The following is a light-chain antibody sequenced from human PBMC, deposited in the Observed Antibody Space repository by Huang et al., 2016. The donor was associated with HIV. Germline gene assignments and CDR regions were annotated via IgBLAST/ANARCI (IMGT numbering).Light chain of an antibody. CDR3: QQRSNWPPIT. V-gene: IGKV3-11*01. CDR2: DAS. CDR1: QSVTTY. Sequence: EIVLTPSPATLSLSPGERATLSCRASQSVTTYLAWYQQKPGQAPRLLIYDASNRATGIPARFSGSGSGTDFTLTINSLEPEDFAVYYCQQRSNWPPITFGQGTRLEIK. J-gene: IGKJ5*01.